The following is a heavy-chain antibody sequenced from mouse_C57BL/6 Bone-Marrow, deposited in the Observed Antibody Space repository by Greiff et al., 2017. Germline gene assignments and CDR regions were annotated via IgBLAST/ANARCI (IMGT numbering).Heavy chain of an antibody. V-gene: IGHV5-4*01. CDR2: ISDGGSYT. Sequence: EVKLVESGGGLVKPGGSLKLSCAASGFTFSSYAMSWVRQTPEKRLEWVATISDGGSYTYYPDNVKGRFTISRDNAKNNLYLQMSHLKSEDTARYYCARDGVLRDYGGQGTTLTVSS. D-gene: IGHD2-14*01. CDR1: GFTFSSYA. J-gene: IGHJ2*01. CDR3: ARDGVLRDY.